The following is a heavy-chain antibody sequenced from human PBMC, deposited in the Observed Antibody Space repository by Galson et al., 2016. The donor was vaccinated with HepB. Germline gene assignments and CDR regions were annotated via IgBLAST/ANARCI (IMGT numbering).Heavy chain of an antibody. CDR3: ARLRFSSSWYKDY. J-gene: IGHJ4*02. CDR2: ISTSGSST. V-gene: IGHV3-23*01. CDR1: GFAFSVYG. D-gene: IGHD6-13*01. Sequence: SLRLSCAASGFAFSVYGMTWVRQAPRKGLEWVSAISTSGSSTDYADSVKGRFTISRDNSKNSLFLQLNSLRAEDTAAYYCARLRFSSSWYKDYWGQGTLVTVSS.